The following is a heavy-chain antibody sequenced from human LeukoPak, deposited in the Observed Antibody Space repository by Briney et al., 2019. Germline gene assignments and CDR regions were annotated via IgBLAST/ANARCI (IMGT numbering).Heavy chain of an antibody. V-gene: IGHV4-4*02. CDR2: IYHSGST. CDR3: ARRYYYDSSGYYQPPHY. J-gene: IGHJ4*02. CDR1: GGSISSSNW. Sequence: SETLSLTCAVSGGSISSSNWWSWVRQPPGKGLEWIGEIYHSGSTNYNPSLKSRVTISVDKSKNQFSLKLSSVTAADTAVYYCARRYYYDSSGYYQPPHYWGQGTLVTVSS. D-gene: IGHD3-22*01.